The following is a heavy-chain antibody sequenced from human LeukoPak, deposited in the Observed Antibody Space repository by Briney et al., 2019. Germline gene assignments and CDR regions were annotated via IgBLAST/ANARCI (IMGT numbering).Heavy chain of an antibody. J-gene: IGHJ3*02. Sequence: PGGSLRLSCAASGFTFSSYAMSWVRQAPGKGLEWVSAISGSGGSTYCADSVKGRFTISRDNSKNTLYLQMNSLRAEDTAVYYCAKDPGLAAAEEDAFDIWGQGTMVTVSS. D-gene: IGHD6-13*01. CDR2: ISGSGGST. CDR1: GFTFSSYA. V-gene: IGHV3-23*01. CDR3: AKDPGLAAAEEDAFDI.